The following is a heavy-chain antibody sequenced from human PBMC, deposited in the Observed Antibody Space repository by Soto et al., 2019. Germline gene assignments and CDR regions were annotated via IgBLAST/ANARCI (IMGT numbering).Heavy chain of an antibody. CDR3: AKGAAGPVDYYYGMDV. V-gene: IGHV3-23*01. CDR1: GFTFSSYA. CDR2: ISGSGGST. D-gene: IGHD3-10*01. J-gene: IGHJ6*02. Sequence: GGSLRLSCAASGFTFSSYAMSWVRQAPGKGLEWVSAISGSGGSTYYADSVKGRFTISRDNSKNTLYLQMNSLRAEDTAVYYCAKGAAGPVDYYYGMDVWGQGTTVTVSS.